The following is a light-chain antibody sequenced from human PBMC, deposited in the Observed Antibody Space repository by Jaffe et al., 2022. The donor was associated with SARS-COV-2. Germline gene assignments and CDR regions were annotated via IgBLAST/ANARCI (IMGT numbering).Light chain of an antibody. J-gene: IGKJ4*02. CDR2: EAS. CDR3: QQTHAFPLG. Sequence: DIQLTQSPSSVSASVGDRVSITCRASRVIGTSLAWYLQKPGRAPKLLISEASTLETGVPSRFSGSGSGTEFSLTISSLQPEDFATYYCQQTHAFPLGFGGGTKV. V-gene: IGKV1-12*01. CDR1: RVIGTS.